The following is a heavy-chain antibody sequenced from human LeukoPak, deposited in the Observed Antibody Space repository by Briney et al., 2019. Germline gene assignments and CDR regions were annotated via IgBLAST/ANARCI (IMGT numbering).Heavy chain of an antibody. CDR1: GFTFSSYS. D-gene: IGHD2-21*02. V-gene: IGHV3-21*01. Sequence: PGGSLRLSCAASGFTFSSYSMNWVRQAPGKGLEWVSSISSSSSYIYYADSVKGRFTISRDNAKNSLYLQMNSLRAEDTAVYYCARDSVVVTAGYYYYMDVWGKGTTLTVSS. CDR2: ISSSSSYI. CDR3: ARDSVVVTAGYYYYMDV. J-gene: IGHJ6*03.